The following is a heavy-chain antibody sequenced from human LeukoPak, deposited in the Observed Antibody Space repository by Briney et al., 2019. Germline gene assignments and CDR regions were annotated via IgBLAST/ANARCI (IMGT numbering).Heavy chain of an antibody. D-gene: IGHD1-26*01. CDR2: IYTSGNP. J-gene: IGHJ4*02. CDR1: GGSISSYY. Sequence: SETLSLTCTVSGGSISSYYWSWIRQPAGKGLEWIGRIYTSGNPKYNPSLKSRVTISLDKSKNQFSLNLSSVTAADTAVYYCAREVGANMFDYWGQGTLVTVSS. V-gene: IGHV4-4*07. CDR3: AREVGANMFDY.